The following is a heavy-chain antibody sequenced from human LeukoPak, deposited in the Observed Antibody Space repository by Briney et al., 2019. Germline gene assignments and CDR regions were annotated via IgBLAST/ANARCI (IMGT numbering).Heavy chain of an antibody. V-gene: IGHV1-69*05. D-gene: IGHD3-9*01. CDR3: ARRGRPSQYHRYFGWLFPGNWFDP. Sequence: ASVKVSCKASGGTFSSYAISWVRQAPGQGLEWMGGIIPIFGTANYAQKFQGRVTITTDESTSTAYMELSSLRSEDTAVYYCARRGRPSQYHRYFGWLFPGNWFDPWGQGTLVTVSS. J-gene: IGHJ5*02. CDR2: IIPIFGTA. CDR1: GGTFSSYA.